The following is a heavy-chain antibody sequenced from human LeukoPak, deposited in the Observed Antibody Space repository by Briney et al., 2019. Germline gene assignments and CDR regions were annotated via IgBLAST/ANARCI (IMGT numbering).Heavy chain of an antibody. CDR1: GFTFSSYA. Sequence: GGSLRLSCAASGFTFSSYAMSWVRQAPGKGLEWVSAISGSGGSTYYADSVKGRFTIPRDNSKNTLYLQMNSLRAEDTAVYYCAKAPEAIAVAGDFDYWGQGTLVTVSS. V-gene: IGHV3-23*01. CDR3: AKAPEAIAVAGDFDY. CDR2: ISGSGGST. D-gene: IGHD6-19*01. J-gene: IGHJ4*02.